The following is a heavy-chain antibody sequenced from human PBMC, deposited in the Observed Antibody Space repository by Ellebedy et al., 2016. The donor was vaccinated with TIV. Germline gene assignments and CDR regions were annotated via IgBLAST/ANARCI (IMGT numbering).Heavy chain of an antibody. V-gene: IGHV3-7*03. D-gene: IGHD3-3*01. CDR3: AREGTRIWSGYPDY. J-gene: IGHJ4*02. Sequence: GGSLRLXCAASGFTFSRYWMSWVRQAPGKGLEWVANIKQDGSENNYVDSVKGRFTISRDNAKNSLYLQMNSLRVEDTAVYYCAREGTRIWSGYPDYWGLGTLVTVSS. CDR1: GFTFSRYW. CDR2: IKQDGSEN.